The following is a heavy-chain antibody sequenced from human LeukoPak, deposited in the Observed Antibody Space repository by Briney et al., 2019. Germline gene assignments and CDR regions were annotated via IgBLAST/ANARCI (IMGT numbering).Heavy chain of an antibody. Sequence: SETLSLTCTVSGGSISSYYWSWIRQPPGKGLEWIGNIFYTGSTYYSPSLKSRVTISLDTSRNQFSLGLNSVTAADTAVYYCAKSNGYGLIDIWGQGTMVTVSS. CDR3: AKSNGYGLIDI. CDR1: GGSISSYY. V-gene: IGHV4-59*12. D-gene: IGHD3-10*01. CDR2: IFYTGST. J-gene: IGHJ3*02.